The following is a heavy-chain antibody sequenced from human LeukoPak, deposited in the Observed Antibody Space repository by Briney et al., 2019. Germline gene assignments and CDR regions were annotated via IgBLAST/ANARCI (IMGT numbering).Heavy chain of an antibody. CDR1: GFTFSSYW. J-gene: IGHJ4*02. Sequence: GGSLRLSCAASGFTFSSYWMHWVRQAPGKGLVWVSRINTDGSSTSYADSVKGRFTISRDNAKNTLYLQMNSLRAEDTAVYYCARDRYYYYDSSGYSARHDYWGQGTLVTVSS. CDR2: INTDGSST. CDR3: ARDRYYYYDSSGYSARHDY. V-gene: IGHV3-74*01. D-gene: IGHD3-22*01.